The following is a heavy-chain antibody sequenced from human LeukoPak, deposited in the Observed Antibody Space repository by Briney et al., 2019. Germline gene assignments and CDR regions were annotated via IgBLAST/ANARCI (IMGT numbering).Heavy chain of an antibody. CDR3: ARESTRGIAAAGRKYFQH. J-gene: IGHJ1*01. CDR2: IRYDGSNK. Sequence: GGSLRLSCAASGFTFSSYGMHWVRQAPGKGLEWVAFIRYDGSNKYYADSVKGRFTISRDNSKNTLYLQMNSLRAEDTAVYYCARESTRGIAAAGRKYFQHWGQGTLVTVSS. D-gene: IGHD6-13*01. V-gene: IGHV3-30*02. CDR1: GFTFSSYG.